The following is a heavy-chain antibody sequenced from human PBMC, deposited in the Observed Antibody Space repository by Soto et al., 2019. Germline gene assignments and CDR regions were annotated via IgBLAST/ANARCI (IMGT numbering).Heavy chain of an antibody. J-gene: IGHJ4*02. D-gene: IGHD2-2*01. V-gene: IGHV3-48*02. CDR2: ISSRSSTI. CDR3: VKDEVPCSSTTCFYGPFDY. Sequence: GGSLRLSCAASGFAFSAYNMNWVRRAPGKGLEWVSYISSRSSTIFYTVSVRGRFTVSRDNAKNSLYLQMSSLRDEDTAVYYCVKDEVPCSSTTCFYGPFDYWGQGTLVTVSS. CDR1: GFAFSAYN.